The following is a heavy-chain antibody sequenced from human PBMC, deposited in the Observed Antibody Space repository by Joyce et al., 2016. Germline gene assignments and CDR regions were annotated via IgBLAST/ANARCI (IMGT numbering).Heavy chain of an antibody. J-gene: IGHJ5*02. Sequence: QAQLVQSGAQVKAPGASVTLSCEASGYPFIIHIMHWVRQAPGQGLEWMGAVGPIESSPSYAQKFQGRLTKTRDTSTKTIDMELSNLTPDATAIYYCARGDSFGSRRYFEPWGQGTLVTVSS. V-gene: IGHV1-46*01. D-gene: IGHD2-21*02. CDR1: GYPFIIHI. CDR3: ARGDSFGSRRYFEP. CDR2: VGPIESSP.